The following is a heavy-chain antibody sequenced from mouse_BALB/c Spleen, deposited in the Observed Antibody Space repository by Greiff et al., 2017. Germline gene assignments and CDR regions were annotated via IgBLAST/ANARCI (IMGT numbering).Heavy chain of an antibody. V-gene: IGHV1S29*02. CDR1: GYTFTDYN. D-gene: IGHD2-1*01. CDR2: IYPYNGGT. CDR3: ARHGNYEDYAMDY. J-gene: IGHJ4*01. Sequence: EVKLQQSGPELVKPGASVKISCKASGYTFTDYNMHWVKQSHGKSLEWIGYIYPYNGGTGYNQKFKSKATLTVDNSSSTAYMELRSLTSEDSAVYYCARHGNYEDYAMDYWGQGTSVTVSS.